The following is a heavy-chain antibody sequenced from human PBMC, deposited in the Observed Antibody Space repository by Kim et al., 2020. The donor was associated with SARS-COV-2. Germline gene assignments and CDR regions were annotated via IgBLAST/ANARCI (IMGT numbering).Heavy chain of an antibody. CDR2: IYYSGST. Sequence: SETLSLTCSVSGDSLSSYYWSWIRQPPGKGLEWIGYIYYSGSTKYNPSLKSRVTISVDTSRNQFSLKLSSVTAADTAVYYCARHRGQLLNSLDPWCQGTL. D-gene: IGHD3-10*01. CDR3: ARHRGQLLNSLDP. J-gene: IGHJ5*02. CDR1: GDSLSSYY. V-gene: IGHV4-59*08.